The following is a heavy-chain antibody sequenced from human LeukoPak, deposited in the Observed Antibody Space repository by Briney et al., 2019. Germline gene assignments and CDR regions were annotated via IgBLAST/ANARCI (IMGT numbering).Heavy chain of an antibody. CDR3: TKGGGSGTKEVIDY. CDR1: GFNFDDYA. J-gene: IGHJ4*02. V-gene: IGHV3-43D*03. CDR2: ITFDGDYT. Sequence: PGGSLRLSCAASGFNFDDYAMNWVRQAPGKGLEWVSLITFDGDYTYYADSVKGRFTISRDNSEDSLYLQMNSLRVEDTTLYYCTKGGGSGTKEVIDYWSQGTLVTVSS. D-gene: IGHD3-10*01.